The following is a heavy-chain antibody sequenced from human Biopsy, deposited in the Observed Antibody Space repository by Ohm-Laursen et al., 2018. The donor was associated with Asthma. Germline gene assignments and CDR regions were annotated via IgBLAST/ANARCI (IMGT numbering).Heavy chain of an antibody. J-gene: IGHJ2*01. CDR2: IYYSGRT. Sequence: VTLSLTCIVSGDAMSTSGSYWGWIRQYPGKGLEWIGSIYYSGRTYYNPSLGSRVTISANTSKNHFSLKVTSVTAADTAVYYCARAVSSSSYWCFDLWGRGDLVTVSS. CDR3: ARAVSSSSYWCFDL. CDR1: GDAMSTSGSY. V-gene: IGHV4-39*02. D-gene: IGHD6-6*01.